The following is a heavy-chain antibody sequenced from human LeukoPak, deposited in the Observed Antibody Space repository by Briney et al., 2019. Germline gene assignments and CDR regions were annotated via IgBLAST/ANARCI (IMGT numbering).Heavy chain of an antibody. CDR2: MNPNSGNT. CDR3: ARVPRTRPRSFFDSSGYYPDY. D-gene: IGHD3-22*01. CDR1: GYTFTSYD. Sequence: ASVKVSCEASGYTFTSYDINWVRQATGQGLEWMGWMNPNSGNTGYAQKFQGRVTMTRNTSISTAYMELSSLRSEDTAVYYCARVPRTRPRSFFDSSGYYPDYWGQGTLVTVSS. J-gene: IGHJ4*02. V-gene: IGHV1-8*01.